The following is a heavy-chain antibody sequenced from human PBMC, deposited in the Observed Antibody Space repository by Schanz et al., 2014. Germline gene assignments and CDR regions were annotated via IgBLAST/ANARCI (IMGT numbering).Heavy chain of an antibody. Sequence: QLVESGGGLFKPGGSLRLSCAGSGFTFADYYMTWIRQAPGKGLEWISYVSSYDTTVSYADSVKGRFTISRDNAKNSVYLQMNSLRVEDTAVYYCARNIIATARAYDIWGQGTMVTVSS. V-gene: IGHV3-11*01. D-gene: IGHD6-13*01. CDR2: VSSYDTTV. J-gene: IGHJ3*02. CDR1: GFTFADYY. CDR3: ARNIIATARAYDI.